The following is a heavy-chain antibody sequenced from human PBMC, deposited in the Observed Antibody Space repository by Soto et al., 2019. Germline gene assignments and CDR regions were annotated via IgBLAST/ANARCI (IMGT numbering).Heavy chain of an antibody. D-gene: IGHD3-10*01. CDR1: GFSLSNARMG. V-gene: IGHV2-5*02. Sequence: SGPTLVNPTATLTLTCTVSGFSLSNARMGMSWIRQPPGKALEWLAHIFWDDDKRYSPSLESRLTITKDTSKNQVVLIMTNMDPVDTGTYYCAHFSREFHLILSHYWFDYWGQGAPVTVSS. CDR2: IFWDDDK. CDR3: AHFSREFHLILSHYWFDY. J-gene: IGHJ4*02.